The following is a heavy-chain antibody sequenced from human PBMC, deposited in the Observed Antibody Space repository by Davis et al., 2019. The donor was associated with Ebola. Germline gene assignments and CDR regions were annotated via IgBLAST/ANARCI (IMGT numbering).Heavy chain of an antibody. CDR2: INSASYYI. V-gene: IGHV3-21*04. D-gene: IGHD3-22*01. J-gene: IGHJ4*02. CDR3: AKAGLGGLVVA. Sequence: GGSLRLSCAASGFTFSDYSMKWVRQAPGKGLEWVSSINSASYYIFYADSVRGRFTTSRDNAQNSLYLHMNNLRVEDTAVYYCAKAGLGGLVVAWGQGTLVTVSS. CDR1: GFTFSDYS.